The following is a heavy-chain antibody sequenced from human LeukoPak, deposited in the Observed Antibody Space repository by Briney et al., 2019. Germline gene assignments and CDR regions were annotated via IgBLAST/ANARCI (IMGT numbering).Heavy chain of an antibody. CDR3: ARDVLHSSGYYPLEY. J-gene: IGHJ4*02. D-gene: IGHD3-22*01. V-gene: IGHV4-34*01. Sequence: SETLSLTCAVYGGSFSGYYWSWIRQPPGRGLEWIGEINHSGSTNYNPSLKSRVTISVDTSKNQFSLKLSSVTAADTAVYYCARDVLHSSGYYPLEYWGQGTLVTVSS. CDR2: INHSGST. CDR1: GGSFSGYY.